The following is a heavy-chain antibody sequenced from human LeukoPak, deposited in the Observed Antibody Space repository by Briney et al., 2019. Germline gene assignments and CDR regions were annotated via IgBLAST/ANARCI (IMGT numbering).Heavy chain of an antibody. V-gene: IGHV4-34*01. D-gene: IGHD2-21*01. J-gene: IGHJ5*02. CDR1: GGSFSGYY. CDR2: INHSGST. CDR3: ARGILWWRSNRNWFGP. Sequence: SETLSLTCAVYGGSFSGYYWSWIRQPPGKGLEWIGEINHSGSTNYNPSLKSRVTISVDTSKNQFSLKLSSVTAADTAVYYCARGILWWRSNRNWFGPWGQGTLVTVSS.